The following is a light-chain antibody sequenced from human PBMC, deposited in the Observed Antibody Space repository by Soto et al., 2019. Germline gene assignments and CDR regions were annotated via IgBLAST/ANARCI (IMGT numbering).Light chain of an antibody. CDR3: QQLNTYPFI. Sequence: DIQLTQSPSFLSASVGDRVTITCRASQGIDTYLAWYQQKPGKAPRLLIYAASCLQSGVPSRFSGSGSGTEFTLTISSLQPEDFAAYYCQQLNTYPFIFGQGTRLEIK. CDR1: QGIDTY. CDR2: AAS. J-gene: IGKJ5*01. V-gene: IGKV1-9*01.